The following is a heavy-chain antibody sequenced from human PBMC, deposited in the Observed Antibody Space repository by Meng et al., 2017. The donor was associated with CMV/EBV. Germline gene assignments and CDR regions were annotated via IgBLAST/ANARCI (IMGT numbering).Heavy chain of an antibody. Sequence: GGSLRLSCAASGFTFSSYGMHWVRQAPGKGMGWVAVIWYDGSNKYYADSVKGRFTISRDNSKNTLYLQMNSLRAEDTAVYYCAKEKDPGHYYYGMDVWGQGTTVTVSS. J-gene: IGHJ6*02. CDR3: AKEKDPGHYYYGMDV. CDR2: IWYDGSNK. CDR1: GFTFSSYG. V-gene: IGHV3-33*06.